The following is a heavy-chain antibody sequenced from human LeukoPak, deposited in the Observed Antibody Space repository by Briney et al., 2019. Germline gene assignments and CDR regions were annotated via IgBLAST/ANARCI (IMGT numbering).Heavy chain of an antibody. V-gene: IGHV3-48*03. CDR1: GFTFSSYE. CDR2: ISSSGSTI. CDR3: ASGSRLASGYYYYYYMDV. J-gene: IGHJ6*03. D-gene: IGHD3-10*01. Sequence: GGSLRLSCAASGFTFSSYEMIWVRQAPGKGLEWVSYISSSGSTIYYADSVKGRFTISRDNAKNSLYLQMNSLRAEDTAVYYCASGSRLASGYYYYYYMDVWGKGTTVTISS.